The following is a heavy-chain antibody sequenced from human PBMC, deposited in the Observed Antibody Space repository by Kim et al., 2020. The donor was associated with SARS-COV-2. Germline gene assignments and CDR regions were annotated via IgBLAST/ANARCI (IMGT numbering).Heavy chain of an antibody. CDR1: GFTFGSNA. D-gene: IGHD5-12*01. CDR3: ARGGVDISMDIAY. CDR2: ISFDASYQ. V-gene: IGHV3-30*04. J-gene: IGHJ4*02. Sequence: GGSLRLSCAASGFTFGSNAMYWVRQAPGKGLEWVASISFDASYQYFADSVKGRFTISRDNSKKTLYLQMNSLRDEDTAVYYCARGGVDISMDIAYWGQGTLDTVSS.